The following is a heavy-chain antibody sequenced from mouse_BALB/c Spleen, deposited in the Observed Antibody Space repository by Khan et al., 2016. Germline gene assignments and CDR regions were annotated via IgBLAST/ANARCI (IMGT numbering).Heavy chain of an antibody. D-gene: IGHD1-1*01. V-gene: IGHV4-1*02. Sequence: EVKLLESGGGLVQPGGSLKLSCAASGFDFSRYWMSWVRQAPGKGLEWIGEINPDSSTINYMPSLKDKFIISRDNAKNTLCLQMSKVRSEDTALYYCARRGYYFSMDYWGQGTSVTVSS. J-gene: IGHJ4*01. CDR2: INPDSSTI. CDR3: ARRGYYFSMDY. CDR1: GFDFSRYW.